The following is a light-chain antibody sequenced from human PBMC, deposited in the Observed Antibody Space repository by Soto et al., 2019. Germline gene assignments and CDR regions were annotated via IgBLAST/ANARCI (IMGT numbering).Light chain of an antibody. CDR3: QQYENYWT. J-gene: IGKJ1*01. CDR1: QSISDW. Sequence: DNQLNQKTSNLPASGGDRITIPCRSSQSISDWLAWFQLKPGKAPKLLIYDASNLDSGVPSRFSGSGSGTEFSLTISNLQPDDCATYYCQQYENYWTFGQGTKVDI. V-gene: IGKV1-5*01. CDR2: DAS.